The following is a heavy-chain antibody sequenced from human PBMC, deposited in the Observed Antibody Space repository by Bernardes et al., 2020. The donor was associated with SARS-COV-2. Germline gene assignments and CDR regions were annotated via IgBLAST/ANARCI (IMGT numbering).Heavy chain of an antibody. CDR2: IKSKTDGGTT. V-gene: IGHV3-15*01. Sequence: GGSLRLSCAASGFTFSNAWMSWVRQAPGKGLEWVGRIKSKTDGGTTDYAAPVKGRFTISRDDSKNTLYLQMNSLKTEDTAVYYCTTDTIAVAGTIDDDDAFDIWGQGTMVTVSS. CDR3: TTDTIAVAGTIDDDDAFDI. D-gene: IGHD6-19*01. CDR1: GFTFSNAW. J-gene: IGHJ3*02.